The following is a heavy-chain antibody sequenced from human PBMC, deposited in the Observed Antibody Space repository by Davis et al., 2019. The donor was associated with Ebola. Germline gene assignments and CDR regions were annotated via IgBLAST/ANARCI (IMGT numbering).Heavy chain of an antibody. J-gene: IGHJ6*04. V-gene: IGHV6-1*01. CDR2: TYYNSKWYN. CDR3: ARGWLRSGLDV. Sequence: HSQTLSLTCAISGDSVSSGGWNWIRQSPSRGLEWLGRTYYNSKWYNDYAASVKSRITINPDTAKNQFSLHLNSVTPEDTAVYYCARGWLRSGLDVWGKGAAVTVSS. D-gene: IGHD5-12*01. CDR1: GDSVSSGG.